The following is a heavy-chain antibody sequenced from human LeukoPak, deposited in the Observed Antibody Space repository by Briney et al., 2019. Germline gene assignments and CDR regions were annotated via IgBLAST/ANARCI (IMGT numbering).Heavy chain of an antibody. CDR1: GGSISSGGYS. D-gene: IGHD1-14*01. CDR3: ARAVGAGKLKYYFDY. Sequence: PSETLSLTCAVSGGSISSGGYSWSWIRQPPGKGLEWIGYIYHSGSTYYNPSLKSRVTISVDRSKNQFSLKLSSVTAADTAVYYRARAVGAGKLKYYFDYWGQGTLVTVSS. J-gene: IGHJ4*02. V-gene: IGHV4-30-2*01. CDR2: IYHSGST.